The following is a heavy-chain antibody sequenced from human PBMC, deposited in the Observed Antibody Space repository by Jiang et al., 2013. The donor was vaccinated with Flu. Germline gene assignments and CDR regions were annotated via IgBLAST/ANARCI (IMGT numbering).Heavy chain of an antibody. Sequence: QSGSELKKPGASVKVSCKASGYTFTSYAMNWVRQAPGQGLEWMGWINTNTGNPTYAQGFTGRFVFSLDTSVSTAYLQISSLKAEDTAVYYCARDKEYYYDSSGPTFDYWGQGTLVTVSS. D-gene: IGHD3-22*01. J-gene: IGHJ4*02. CDR3: ARDKEYYYDSSGPTFDY. V-gene: IGHV7-4-1*02. CDR2: INTNTGNP. CDR1: GYTFTSYA.